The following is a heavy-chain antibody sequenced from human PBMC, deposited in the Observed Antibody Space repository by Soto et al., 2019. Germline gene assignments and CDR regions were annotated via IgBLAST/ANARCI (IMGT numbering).Heavy chain of an antibody. D-gene: IGHD1-26*01. Sequence: QEQLVQSGAEVKQPGASVKVSCKASGYTFTGYYIHWVRQAPGQGLEWMGWINPKSGDTKYAQKFQGRVTETRDTSISTAYMELSRLRADDTAVYYCARSSGGYSYNGMDVWGQGTTVTVSS. V-gene: IGHV1-2*02. CDR1: GYTFTGYY. J-gene: IGHJ6*02. CDR2: INPKSGDT. CDR3: ARSSGGYSYNGMDV.